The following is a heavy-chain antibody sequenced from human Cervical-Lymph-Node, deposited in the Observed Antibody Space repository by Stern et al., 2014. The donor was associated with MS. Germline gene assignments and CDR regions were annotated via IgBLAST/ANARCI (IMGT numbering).Heavy chain of an antibody. J-gene: IGHJ6*02. CDR2: ISYDGAQK. Sequence: MQLVESGGGVIQPGRSLRLSCAASGFRFSSYAMHWVRQAPGKGLEWVAVISYDGAQKFYVDSVTGRFTISRDSSRYTLHLQMDSVRPEDTATYYCARDFSSTWSWKPGGLDAYGLDVWGQGTTVIVSS. CDR3: ARDFSSTWSWKPGGLDAYGLDV. V-gene: IGHV3-30*17. D-gene: IGHD6-13*01. CDR1: GFRFSSYA.